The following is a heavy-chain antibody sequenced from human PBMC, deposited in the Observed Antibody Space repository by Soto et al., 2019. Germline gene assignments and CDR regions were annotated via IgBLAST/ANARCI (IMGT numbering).Heavy chain of an antibody. CDR3: AGDMRAYYYGSGSYYRGEFDP. D-gene: IGHD3-10*01. J-gene: IGHJ5*02. CDR2: IIPIFGTA. Sequence: SVKVSCKASGGTFSSYAISWVRQAPGQGLEWMGGIIPIFGTANYAQKFQGRVTIAADKSTSTAYMELSSLRSEDTAVYYCAGDMRAYYYGSGSYYRGEFDPWGQGTLVTVSS. CDR1: GGTFSSYA. V-gene: IGHV1-69*06.